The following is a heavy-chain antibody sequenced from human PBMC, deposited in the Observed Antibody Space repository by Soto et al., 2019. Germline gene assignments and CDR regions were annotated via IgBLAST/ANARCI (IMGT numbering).Heavy chain of an antibody. CDR3: TRHLTPYDTPGPSWFGP. J-gene: IGHJ5*02. V-gene: IGHV4-39*01. Sequence: PSETLSLTCTVPGDSISKSGHYWGWIRQPPGKALEWIGGIDYRGSTLYNPSLRSRITMSIDTSKKFFSPKLTSVSASDTALYYCTRHLTPYDTPGPSWFGPWGQGTLVT. CDR2: IDYRGST. D-gene: IGHD3-9*01. CDR1: GDSISKSGHY.